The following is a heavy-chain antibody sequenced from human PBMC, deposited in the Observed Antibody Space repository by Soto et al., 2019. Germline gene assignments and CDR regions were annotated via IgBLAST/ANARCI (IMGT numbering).Heavy chain of an antibody. Sequence: PETLSLTCTVSGGAIRSSSYYWGWIRQPPGKGLEWIGSIYYSGSTYYNPSLKSRVTISVDTSKNQFSLQLSSVTAADTAVYYCARHVAQPTHNWFDPWGQGTLVTVSS. CDR1: GGAIRSSSYY. CDR3: ARHVAQPTHNWFDP. J-gene: IGHJ5*02. V-gene: IGHV4-39*01. CDR2: IYYSGST. D-gene: IGHD6-13*01.